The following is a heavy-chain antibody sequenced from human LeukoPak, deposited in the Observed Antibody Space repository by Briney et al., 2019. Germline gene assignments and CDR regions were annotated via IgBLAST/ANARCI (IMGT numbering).Heavy chain of an antibody. V-gene: IGHV3-48*03. Sequence: GGSLRLSCTASGFTFSGYEMTWVRQAPGKGLEWMSYISVNGGAMHYADSVRGRFTTSRDDAKNSLYLHMNSLRVEDTAIYYCARKTDRLGAVGRDRYFDLWGRGTLITVSS. CDR3: ARKTDRLGAVGRDRYFDL. CDR2: ISVNGGAM. J-gene: IGHJ2*01. D-gene: IGHD6-13*01. CDR1: GFTFSGYE.